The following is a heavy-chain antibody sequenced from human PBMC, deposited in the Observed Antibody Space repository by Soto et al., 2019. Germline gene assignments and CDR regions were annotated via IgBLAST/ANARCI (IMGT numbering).Heavy chain of an antibody. J-gene: IGHJ4*02. CDR2: IDPSDSYT. CDR1: GYSFTSYW. CDR3: ARHLRVSYDSSGYYFPFDY. Sequence: EVQLVQSGAEVKKPGESLRISCKGSGYSFTSYWISWVRQMPGKGLEWMGRIDPSDSYTNYSPSFQGHVTISADKSISTAYLQWSSLKASDTAMYYCARHLRVSYDSSGYYFPFDYWGQGTLVTVSS. V-gene: IGHV5-10-1*03. D-gene: IGHD3-22*01.